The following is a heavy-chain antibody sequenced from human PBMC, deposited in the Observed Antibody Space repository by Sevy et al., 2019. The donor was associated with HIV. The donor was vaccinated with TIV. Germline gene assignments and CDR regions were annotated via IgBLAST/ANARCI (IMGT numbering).Heavy chain of an antibody. Sequence: GGSLRLSCAASGFTFSSYAMHWVRQAPGKGLEWVAVISYDGSNKYYADSVKGRFTISRDNSKNMLYLQMNSLRAEDTAVYYCARDTRKLRFLELAYWGQGTLVTVSS. D-gene: IGHD3-3*01. CDR2: ISYDGSNK. J-gene: IGHJ4*02. CDR1: GFTFSSYA. V-gene: IGHV3-30-3*01. CDR3: ARDTRKLRFLELAY.